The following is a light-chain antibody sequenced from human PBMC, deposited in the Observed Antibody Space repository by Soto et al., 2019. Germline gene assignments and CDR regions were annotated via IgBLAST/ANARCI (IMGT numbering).Light chain of an antibody. Sequence: QSVLTQPASVSGSPGQSITISCSGTSSDVGAYNYVSWYQQHPAKAPKLMIYDVSNRPSGVSDSFSGSKSGNTASLTISGLQAEDEAAYYCYSYTSSSTYVFGSGTKVTVL. J-gene: IGLJ1*01. CDR1: SSDVGAYNY. CDR3: YSYTSSSTYV. V-gene: IGLV2-14*01. CDR2: DVS.